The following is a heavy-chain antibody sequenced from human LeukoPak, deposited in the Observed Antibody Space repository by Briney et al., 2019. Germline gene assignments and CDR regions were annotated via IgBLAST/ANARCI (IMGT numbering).Heavy chain of an antibody. CDR2: ISVSGSHT. D-gene: IGHD6-13*01. CDR3: ASVGSTVAAGTPDY. CDR1: GFTFSDYY. Sequence: GGSLRLSCAASGFTFSDYYMSGIRQAPGEGLGCGSYISVSGSHTTYADSVRGRFTISRDNAKNSLSLQVNRLSADDTAVYYCASVGSTVAAGTPDYWGQGTLVTVSS. V-gene: IGHV3-11*06. J-gene: IGHJ4*02.